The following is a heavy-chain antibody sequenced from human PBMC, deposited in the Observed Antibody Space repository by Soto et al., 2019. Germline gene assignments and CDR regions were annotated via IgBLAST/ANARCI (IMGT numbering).Heavy chain of an antibody. CDR3: AKDPDIVATSIDY. Sequence: PGGSLRLSCAASGFTFSSYGVHWVRQAPGKGLEWVAVISYDGSNKYYADSVKGRFTISRDNSKNTVYLQMNSLRAEDTAVYYCAKDPDIVATSIDYWGQGTLVTVSS. J-gene: IGHJ4*02. CDR1: GFTFSSYG. CDR2: ISYDGSNK. V-gene: IGHV3-30*18. D-gene: IGHD5-12*01.